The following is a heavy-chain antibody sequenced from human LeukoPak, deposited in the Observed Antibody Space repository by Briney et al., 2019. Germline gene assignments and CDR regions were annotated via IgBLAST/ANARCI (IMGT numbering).Heavy chain of an antibody. V-gene: IGHV3-48*01. Sequence: PGGSLRLSCAASGFTFSSHSMNWVRQAPGKGLEWISYITGSSSPTCYADSVKGHFTISRDNSKNTLSLQTNSLRAEDTAVYYCAKAYYYDSTTRAYYFDSWGQGTLVTVSS. CDR3: AKAYYYDSTTRAYYFDS. J-gene: IGHJ4*02. CDR1: GFTFSSHS. D-gene: IGHD3-22*01. CDR2: ITGSSSPT.